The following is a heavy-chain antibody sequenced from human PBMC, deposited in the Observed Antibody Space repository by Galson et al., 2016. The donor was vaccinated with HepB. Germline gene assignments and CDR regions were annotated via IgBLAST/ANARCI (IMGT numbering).Heavy chain of an antibody. CDR2: ISYDGGKK. CDR3: ARDGDVPSDYYDSSGRGYFDS. J-gene: IGHJ4*02. D-gene: IGHD3-22*01. V-gene: IGHV3-30*04. CDR1: GFRFSGYA. Sequence: SLRLSCAASGFRFSGYAMHWVRQAPGKGLEWVAVISYDGGKKYYADSVKGRFTISRDSSQSTLYLQMNSLRAEDTAVYYCARDGDVPSDYYDSSGRGYFDSWGQGTLVTVSS.